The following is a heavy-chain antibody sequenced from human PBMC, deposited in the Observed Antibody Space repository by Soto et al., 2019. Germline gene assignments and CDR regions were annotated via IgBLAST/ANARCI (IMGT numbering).Heavy chain of an antibody. CDR1: GFTFSYYW. D-gene: IGHD2-21*02. Sequence: GRSLRLSCAASGFTFSYYWMHWVRQAPGQGLVWVSRIHSDGSSTTYADSVKGRFTISRDNAKNTLYLQMNSLRAEDTAVYYCARGDRGAFDLWCQGTMVTVS. CDR2: IHSDGSST. J-gene: IGHJ3*01. V-gene: IGHV3-74*01. CDR3: ARGDRGAFDL.